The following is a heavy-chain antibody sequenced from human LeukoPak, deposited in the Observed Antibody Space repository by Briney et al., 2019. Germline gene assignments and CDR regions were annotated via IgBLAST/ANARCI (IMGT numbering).Heavy chain of an antibody. CDR2: IYYSGST. J-gene: IGHJ4*02. Sequence: SETLSLTCTVSGGSISSGGYYWSWIRQHPGKGLEWIGYIYYSGSTYYNPSLKRRVTISVDTSKNQFSLKLSSVTAADTAVYYCARAPILLWFGELLPFDYFDYWGQGTLVTVSS. CDR3: ARAPILLWFGELLPFDYFDY. V-gene: IGHV4-31*03. CDR1: GGSISSGGYY. D-gene: IGHD3-10*01.